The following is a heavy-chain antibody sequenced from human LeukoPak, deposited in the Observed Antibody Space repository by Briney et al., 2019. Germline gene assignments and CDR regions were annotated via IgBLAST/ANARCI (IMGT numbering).Heavy chain of an antibody. CDR3: ARSSSGYADDY. CDR2: IKQDGSEK. CDR1: GVTFSRYW. Sequence: EGSLRLSCAASGVTFSRYWMSWFRQAPGKGLEWVANIKQDGSEKQYVESVKGRFTISRDNAKNSLYLQMYSLRADDTAVYYCARSSSGYADDYWGQGTLVTVSS. D-gene: IGHD3-22*01. J-gene: IGHJ4*02. V-gene: IGHV3-7*05.